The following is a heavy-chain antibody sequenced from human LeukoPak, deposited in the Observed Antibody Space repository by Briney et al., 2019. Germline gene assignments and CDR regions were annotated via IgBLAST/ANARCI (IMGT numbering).Heavy chain of an antibody. CDR3: ARDIGGDYYDSSGLDY. CDR2: ISAYNGNT. CDR1: GYTFTSYG. J-gene: IGHJ4*02. V-gene: IGHV1-18*01. D-gene: IGHD3-22*01. Sequence: EASVKVSCKASGYTFTSYGISWVRQAPGQGLEWMGWISAYNGNTNYAQKLQGRVTMTTDTSTSTAYMELRSLRSDDTAVYYCARDIGGDYYDSSGLDYWGQGTLVTVSS.